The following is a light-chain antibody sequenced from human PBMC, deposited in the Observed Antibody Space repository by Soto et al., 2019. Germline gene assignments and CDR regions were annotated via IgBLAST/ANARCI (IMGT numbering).Light chain of an antibody. J-gene: IGLJ2*01. CDR3: GSGVI. V-gene: IGLV2-8*01. Sequence: QSALTQPPSASGSPGQSVTISCAGTSSDVGTFNFVSWYQQYPGKAPKLIIYEVSQRPSGVPDRFSGSKSGNTASLTVSGLQAADEADYYGGSGVIFGGGTKVTVL. CDR2: EVS. CDR1: SSDVGTFNF.